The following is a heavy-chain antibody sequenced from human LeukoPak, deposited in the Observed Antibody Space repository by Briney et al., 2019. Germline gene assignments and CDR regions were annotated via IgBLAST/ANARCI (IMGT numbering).Heavy chain of an antibody. D-gene: IGHD2-2*01. J-gene: IGHJ5*02. CDR3: ARVVVPSRSTNWFDP. CDR1: GYTFTSYY. CDR2: INPSGGST. V-gene: IGHV1-46*01. Sequence: ASVKVSCKASGYTFTSYYMHWVRQAPGQGLEWMGIINPSGGSTSYAQKFQGRVTMTRDMSTSTVYKELSSLRPEDTAVYYCARVVVPSRSTNWFDPWGQGTLVTVSS.